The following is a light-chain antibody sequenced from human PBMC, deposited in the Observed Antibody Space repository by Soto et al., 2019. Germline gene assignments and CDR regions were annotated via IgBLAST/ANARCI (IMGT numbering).Light chain of an antibody. Sequence: DIQMTQSPSSLSASVGDRVTITCRASQDIGSHLAWYQQKPEKAPKSLIYFASTLQSGVPSRFRASGAWTDFTLTISRLQPEDVETYYCQQLNTFLITFGQGTRLEIK. CDR1: QDIGSH. CDR3: QQLNTFLIT. J-gene: IGKJ5*01. V-gene: IGKV1D-16*01. CDR2: FAS.